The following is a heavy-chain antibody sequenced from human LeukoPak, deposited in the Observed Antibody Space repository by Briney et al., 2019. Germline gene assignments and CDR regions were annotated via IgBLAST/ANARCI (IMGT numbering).Heavy chain of an antibody. CDR3: ARDPPYCSGGSCYGRNFDY. D-gene: IGHD2-15*01. Sequence: GGPLTLSCAASGFTFSSYGMHWVRQAPGKGLEWVAVIWYDGSNKYYADSVKGRFTISRDNSKNTLYLQMNSLRAEDTAVNYCARDPPYCSGGSCYGRNFDYWGQGTLVTVSS. CDR1: GFTFSSYG. V-gene: IGHV3-33*01. J-gene: IGHJ4*02. CDR2: IWYDGSNK.